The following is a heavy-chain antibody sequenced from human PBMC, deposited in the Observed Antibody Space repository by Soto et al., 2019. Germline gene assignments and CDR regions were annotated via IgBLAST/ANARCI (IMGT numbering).Heavy chain of an antibody. Sequence: GGSLRLSCAASGFTFSSYAMSWVRQAPGKGLEWVSAISGSGGSTYYADSVKGRFTISRDNSKNTLYLQMNSLRAEDTAVYYCAKGERVVVVVAATHFDYWGQGTLVTVSS. V-gene: IGHV3-23*01. J-gene: IGHJ4*02. CDR3: AKGERVVVVVAATHFDY. CDR2: ISGSGGST. CDR1: GFTFSSYA. D-gene: IGHD2-15*01.